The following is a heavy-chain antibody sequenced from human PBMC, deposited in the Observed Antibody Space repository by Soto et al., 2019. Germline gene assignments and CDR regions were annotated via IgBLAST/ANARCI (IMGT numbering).Heavy chain of an antibody. CDR3: ARVRPPYPYSFDY. CDR2: IYYSGST. Sequence: QLQLQESGPGLVKPSETLSLTCTVSGGSINSNSYYWGWIRQPPGKGLEWIGSIYYSGSTYYNPSLKSRVTISVDTSKNQFSLKLSSVTAADTAVYYCARVRPPYPYSFDYWGRGTLVTVSS. CDR1: GGSINSNSYY. V-gene: IGHV4-39*01. D-gene: IGHD1-1*01. J-gene: IGHJ4*02.